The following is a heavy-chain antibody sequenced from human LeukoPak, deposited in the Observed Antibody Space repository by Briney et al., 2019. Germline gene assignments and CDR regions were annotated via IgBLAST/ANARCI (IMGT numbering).Heavy chain of an antibody. Sequence: ASVKVSCKASGYTFTSYYMHWVRQAPGQGLEWMGLINPTGGSTGYAQKFQGRVTMTRDMSTSTDYMELSSLRSEDTAIYYCARRGLVAGIYDLVYGFDLWGQGTMVTVSS. CDR3: ARRGLVAGIYDLVYGFDL. CDR2: INPTGGST. D-gene: IGHD3/OR15-3a*01. J-gene: IGHJ3*01. V-gene: IGHV1-46*01. CDR1: GYTFTSYY.